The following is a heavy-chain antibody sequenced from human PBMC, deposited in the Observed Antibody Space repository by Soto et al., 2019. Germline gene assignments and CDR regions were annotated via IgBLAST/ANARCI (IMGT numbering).Heavy chain of an antibody. V-gene: IGHV1-18*01. J-gene: IGHJ5*02. CDR3: ARDAAVAGAHWFDP. D-gene: IGHD6-19*01. CDR1: GYTFTGYG. CDR2: ISAYNGNT. Sequence: ASVKISCKASGYTFTGYGISWVRQAPGQGLEWMGWISAYNGNTNYAQKLQGRVTMTTDTSTSTAYMELRSLRSDDTAVYYCARDAAVAGAHWFDPWGQGTLVTVSS.